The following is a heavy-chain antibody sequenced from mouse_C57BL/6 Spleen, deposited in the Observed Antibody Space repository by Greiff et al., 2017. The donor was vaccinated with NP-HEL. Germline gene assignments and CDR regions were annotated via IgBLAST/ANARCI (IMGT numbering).Heavy chain of an antibody. CDR2: IDPSDSYT. Sequence: QVQLKQPGAELVMPGASVKLSCKASGYTFTSYWMHWVKQRPGQGLEWIGEIDPSDSYTNYNQKFKGKSTLTVDKSSSTAYMQLSSLTSEDSAVYYCARRGYYDYYAMDYWGQGTSVTVSS. CDR3: ARRGYYDYYAMDY. J-gene: IGHJ4*01. D-gene: IGHD2-3*01. V-gene: IGHV1-69*01. CDR1: GYTFTSYW.